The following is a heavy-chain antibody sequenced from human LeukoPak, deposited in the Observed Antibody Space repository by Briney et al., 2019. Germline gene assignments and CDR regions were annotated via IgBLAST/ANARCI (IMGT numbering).Heavy chain of an antibody. CDR3: AREGDANDYFDY. J-gene: IGHJ4*02. CDR2: INPSTGAI. V-gene: IGHV1-2*02. D-gene: IGHD3-16*01. Sequence: ASVKVSCKASGYSFIGNYMHWVRQAPGQGLEWMGWINPSTGAISSAQEFRGRVSLTRDTSITTAYMELSRLTSDDTAIYYCAREGDANDYFDYWGQGTLVTVSS. CDR1: GYSFIGNY.